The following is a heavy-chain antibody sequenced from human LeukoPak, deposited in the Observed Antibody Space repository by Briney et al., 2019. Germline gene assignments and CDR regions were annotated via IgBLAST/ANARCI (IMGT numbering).Heavy chain of an antibody. J-gene: IGHJ2*01. V-gene: IGHV4-59*08. D-gene: IGHD5-12*01. CDR3: ARKSSRGGFNGYDFWYFDL. Sequence: SETLSLTCTVSGGSISSYFWSRLRQPPGKRLEWIGYISYSGSTDYNPSLKSRVTLSVDTSKNRLSLKLSSVTAADTAVYYCARKSSRGGFNGYDFWYFDLWGRGTLVTVSS. CDR1: GGSISSYF. CDR2: ISYSGST.